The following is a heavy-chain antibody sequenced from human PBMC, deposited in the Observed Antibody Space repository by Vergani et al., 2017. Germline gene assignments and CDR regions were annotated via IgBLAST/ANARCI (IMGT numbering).Heavy chain of an antibody. D-gene: IGHD4-11*01. Sequence: QVQLQESGPGLVKPSETLSLTCAVSGYFISSGFYWGWIRQPPGKGLEWIASIYHSGSTYYNPSLKSRFSIAKDTSKNQFSLKLSSVTAADTAVYYCARSDSNYVFFDYWGQGTLVTVSS. CDR2: IYHSGST. J-gene: IGHJ4*02. CDR1: GYFISSGFY. V-gene: IGHV4-38-2*01. CDR3: ARSDSNYVFFDY.